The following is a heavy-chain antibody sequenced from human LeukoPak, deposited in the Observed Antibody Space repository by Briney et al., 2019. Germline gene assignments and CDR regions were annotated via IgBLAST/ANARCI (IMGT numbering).Heavy chain of an antibody. Sequence: ASVKVSCKASGYTFTSHGISWVRQAPGQGLEWMGWISAYNGNTNYAQKLQGRVTMTTDTSTSTAYMELRSLRSDDTAVYYCARDGYCSSTSCYTDYFDYWGQGTLVTVSS. CDR3: ARDGYCSSTSCYTDYFDY. CDR1: GYTFTSHG. V-gene: IGHV1-18*01. D-gene: IGHD2-2*02. J-gene: IGHJ4*02. CDR2: ISAYNGNT.